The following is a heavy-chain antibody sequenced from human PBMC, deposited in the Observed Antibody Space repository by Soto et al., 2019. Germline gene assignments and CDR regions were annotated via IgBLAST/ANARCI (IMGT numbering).Heavy chain of an antibody. CDR2: IYFSGST. Sequence: VQLQESGPGLVRPSETLSLTCTVSGGSISSGNFYWSWIRQPPGKGLEWIGYIYFSGSTSYSPSLKSRLTISLNTSNNQFSLKLSSVTAAHTAVYYCAHDSHGGNTYFDLWGPGALVTVSS. J-gene: IGHJ4*02. CDR1: GGSISSGNFY. V-gene: IGHV4-30-4*01. CDR3: AHDSHGGNTYFDL. D-gene: IGHD1-26*01.